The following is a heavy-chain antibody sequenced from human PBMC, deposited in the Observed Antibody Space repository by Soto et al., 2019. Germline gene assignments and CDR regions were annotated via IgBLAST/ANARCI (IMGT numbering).Heavy chain of an antibody. CDR3: ARRKRYCSSTSCYHYYYYGMEV. D-gene: IGHD2-2*01. Sequence: PGGSLRLSCAASGFTFSSYEMNLVRQAPGKGLEWVSYISSSGSTIYYADSVKGRFTISRDNAKNSLYLQMNSLRAEDTAVYYCARRKRYCSSTSCYHYYYYGMEVWGKGTKVTVSS. J-gene: IGHJ6*04. CDR1: GFTFSSYE. V-gene: IGHV3-48*03. CDR2: ISSSGSTI.